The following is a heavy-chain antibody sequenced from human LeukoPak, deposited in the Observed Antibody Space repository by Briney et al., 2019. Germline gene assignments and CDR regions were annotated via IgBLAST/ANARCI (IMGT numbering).Heavy chain of an antibody. J-gene: IGHJ4*02. CDR2: IYYSGST. CDR3: ARVPGRSGYDFLHYFDY. Sequence: SETQSLTCTVSGGSISSGDYYWSWIRQPPGKGLEWIGYIYYSGSTYYNPSLKSRVTISVDTSKNQFSLKLSSVTAADTAVYYCARVPGRSGYDFLHYFDYWGQGTLVTVSS. D-gene: IGHD5-12*01. V-gene: IGHV4-30-4*01. CDR1: GGSISSGDYY.